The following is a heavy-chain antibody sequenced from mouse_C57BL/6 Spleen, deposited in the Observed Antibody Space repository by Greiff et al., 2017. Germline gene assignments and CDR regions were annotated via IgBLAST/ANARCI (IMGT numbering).Heavy chain of an antibody. D-gene: IGHD2-4*01. J-gene: IGHJ2*01. CDR2: IDPSNSET. Sequence: VQLQQPGAVLARPGSSVKMSCKASGYTFTSYWMHWVKQRPIQGLEWIGNIDPSNSETHYNQKFKDKATLTVDKSASTAYMQLSSLTSEDSAVYYCARGDYDYYGYWGKGATLTAYS. V-gene: IGHV1-52*01. CDR3: ARGDYDYYGY. CDR1: GYTFTSYW.